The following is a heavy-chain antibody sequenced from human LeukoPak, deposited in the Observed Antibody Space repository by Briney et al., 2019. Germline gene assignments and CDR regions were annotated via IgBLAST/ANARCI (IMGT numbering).Heavy chain of an antibody. J-gene: IGHJ3*02. D-gene: IGHD3-22*01. CDR3: ASPMIVVAPGAFDI. V-gene: IGHV3-21*01. CDR1: GFTYSSYS. CDR2: ISSSSSYI. Sequence: PGGSLRPSCAASGFTYSSYSMNWVRQAPGKGLEWVSSISSSSSYIYYADSVKGRFTIPRDNAKNSLYLQMNSLRAEDTAVYYCASPMIVVAPGAFDIWGQGTMVTVSS.